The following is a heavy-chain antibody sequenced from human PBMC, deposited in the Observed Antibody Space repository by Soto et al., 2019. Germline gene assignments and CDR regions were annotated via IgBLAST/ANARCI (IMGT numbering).Heavy chain of an antibody. V-gene: IGHV1-46*01. CDR2: INPNGGTT. CDR3: AAYTSGWPTPWN. J-gene: IGHJ4*02. Sequence: QVQLVQSGAVVTKLGASVKVSCKASGYTFTSYYMHWVRQAPGQRLEYMGIINPNGGTTHYAQKFQGRVTMTRDTSTSTLYMELSSLRSEDTAMYYCAAYTSGWPTPWNWGQGTLVTVSS. CDR1: GYTFTSYY. D-gene: IGHD6-19*01.